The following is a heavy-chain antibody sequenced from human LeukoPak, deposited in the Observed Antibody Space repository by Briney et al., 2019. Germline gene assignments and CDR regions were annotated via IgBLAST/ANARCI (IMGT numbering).Heavy chain of an antibody. CDR1: SYSISSGYY. D-gene: IGHD1-7*01. V-gene: IGHV4-61*05. Sequence: SETLSLTCTVSSYSISSGYYWGWIRQPPGKGLEWIGYIYYSVSTNYNPSLKSRVTISVDTSKNQFSLKLSSVTAADTAVYYCARGESIGYNWNYRAWSFDYWGQGTLVTVSS. J-gene: IGHJ4*02. CDR2: IYYSVST. CDR3: ARGESIGYNWNYRAWSFDY.